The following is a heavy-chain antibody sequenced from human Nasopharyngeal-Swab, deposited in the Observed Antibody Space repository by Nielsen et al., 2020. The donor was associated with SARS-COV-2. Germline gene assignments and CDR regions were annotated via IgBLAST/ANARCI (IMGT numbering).Heavy chain of an antibody. CDR2: IYYSGST. J-gene: IGHJ2*01. CDR3: ASNRYYHDSSGYYYWYFDL. Sequence: SETLSLTCTVSGGSISSGDYYWSWIRQPPGKGLEWIGYIYYSGSTYYNPSLKSRITMSVDTSKNQFSLKLSSVTAADTAVYYCASNRYYHDSSGYYYWYFDLWGRGTLVTVSS. V-gene: IGHV4-30-4*01. CDR1: GGSISSGDYY. D-gene: IGHD3-22*01.